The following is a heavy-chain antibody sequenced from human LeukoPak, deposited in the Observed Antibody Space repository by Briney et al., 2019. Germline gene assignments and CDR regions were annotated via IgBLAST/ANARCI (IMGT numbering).Heavy chain of an antibody. V-gene: IGHV4-59*12. Sequence: SETLSLTCTVSGGSISSYYWSWIRQPPGKGLEWIGNIYYSGSTNYNPSLKSRVTISVDTSKNQFALKLSSVTAADTAVYYCARRVRGVNDAFDIWGQGTIVTVSS. CDR2: IYYSGST. CDR1: GGSISSYY. J-gene: IGHJ3*02. D-gene: IGHD3-10*01. CDR3: ARRVRGVNDAFDI.